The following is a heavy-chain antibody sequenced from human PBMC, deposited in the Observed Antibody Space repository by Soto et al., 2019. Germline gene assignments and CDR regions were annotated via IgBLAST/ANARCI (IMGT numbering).Heavy chain of an antibody. CDR1: GGSISSGGYS. CDR2: IYHSGST. D-gene: IGHD2-15*01. Sequence: SETLSLTCAVSGGSISSGGYSWSWIRQPPGKGLEWIGYIYHSGSTYYNPSLKSRVTISVDRSKNQFSLKLSSVTAADTAVYYCARRIHCSGAGCYGNYFDYWGQGALVTVSS. J-gene: IGHJ4*02. CDR3: ARRIHCSGAGCYGNYFDY. V-gene: IGHV4-30-2*01.